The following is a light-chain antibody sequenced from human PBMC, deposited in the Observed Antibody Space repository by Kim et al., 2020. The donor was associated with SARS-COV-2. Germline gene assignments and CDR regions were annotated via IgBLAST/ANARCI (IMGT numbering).Light chain of an antibody. V-gene: IGLV2-14*03. CDR3: SSYTTGTTFV. CDR2: DVS. Sequence: QSALTQPASVSGSPGQSITISCTGASSDVGGHNYVSWYQQHPGKAPKLMIYDVSQRPSGVSNRFSGSKSGNTASLTISGLQAEDEADYYCSSYTTGTTFVFGGGTKVTVL. CDR1: SSDVGGHNY. J-gene: IGLJ3*02.